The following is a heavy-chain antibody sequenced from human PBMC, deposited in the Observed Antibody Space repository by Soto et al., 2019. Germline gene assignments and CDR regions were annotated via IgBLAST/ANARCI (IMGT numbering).Heavy chain of an antibody. CDR3: AGVLRCLEWLPQGWFDP. CDR1: GYTFTSYG. D-gene: IGHD3-3*01. CDR2: ISAYNGNT. Sequence: QVQLVQSGAEVKKPGASVKVSCKASGYTFTSYGISWVRQAPGQGLEWMGWISAYNGNTNYAQKLQGRVTMTPDASTSTAYMAMRSLRSDDTAVYYCAGVLRCLEWLPQGWFDPCGQGTLVTVSS. V-gene: IGHV1-18*04. J-gene: IGHJ5*02.